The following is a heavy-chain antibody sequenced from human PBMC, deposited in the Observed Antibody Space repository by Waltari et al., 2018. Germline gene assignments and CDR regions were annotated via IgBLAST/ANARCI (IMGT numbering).Heavy chain of an antibody. CDR1: GGTFKNYA. J-gene: IGHJ4*02. Sequence: QVHLVQSGTELKKPGSSVRVSCRGSGGTFKNYAVTWVRQPLGQGLSWMGSIIPIYGQPNYAQNFQGRLTIAADDSTDTVYMDLSGLRSEDTATYYCATLNSADRDYWGQGTLVTVSP. CDR3: ATLNSADRDY. V-gene: IGHV1-69*13. CDR2: IIPIYGQP.